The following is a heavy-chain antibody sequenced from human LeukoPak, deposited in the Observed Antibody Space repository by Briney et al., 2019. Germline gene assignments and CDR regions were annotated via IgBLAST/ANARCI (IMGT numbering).Heavy chain of an antibody. Sequence: PGGSLRLSCVASGFTFSSYWMSWVRQAPGKGLEWVANIKQDGTEKYYMDSVKGRLTISRDNAKNSLYLQMNSLRAEDTAVYYCARDQGSWYPDYWGQGTLVTVSS. J-gene: IGHJ4*02. D-gene: IGHD6-13*01. V-gene: IGHV3-7*01. CDR1: GFTFSSYW. CDR2: IKQDGTEK. CDR3: ARDQGSWYPDY.